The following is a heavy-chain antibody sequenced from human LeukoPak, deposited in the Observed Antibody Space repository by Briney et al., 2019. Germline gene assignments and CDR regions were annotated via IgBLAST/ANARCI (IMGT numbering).Heavy chain of an antibody. D-gene: IGHD3-16*01. J-gene: IGHJ4*02. V-gene: IGHV3-23*01. CDR2: ISGSGDST. Sequence: PRGSLRLSCAASGFTVSSNYMSWVRQAPGKGLEWVSAISGSGDSTYYADSVKGRFTISRDNSKNTLYLQMNSLRAEDAAVYYCAKVDGGTLKPNSHDYWGQGTLVTVSS. CDR3: AKVDGGTLKPNSHDY. CDR1: GFTVSSNY.